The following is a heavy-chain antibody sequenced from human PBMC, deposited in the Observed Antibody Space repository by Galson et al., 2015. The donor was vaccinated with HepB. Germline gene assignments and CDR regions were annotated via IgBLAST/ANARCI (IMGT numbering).Heavy chain of an antibody. CDR1: GYTFTNYG. Sequence: SVKVSCKASGYTFTNYGISWVRQAPGQGLEWMGWISAYNGNTDYAQKLQGRVTMTADTSTSTAYMELRSLRSDDTAVYYCAKGGSGYCRGGSCPPNWFDPWGQGTLVTVSS. CDR3: AKGGSGYCRGGSCPPNWFDP. CDR2: ISAYNGNT. J-gene: IGHJ5*02. D-gene: IGHD2-15*01. V-gene: IGHV1-18*01.